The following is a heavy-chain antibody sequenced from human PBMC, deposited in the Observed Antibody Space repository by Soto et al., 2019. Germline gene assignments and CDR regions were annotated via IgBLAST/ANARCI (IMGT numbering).Heavy chain of an antibody. J-gene: IGHJ6*02. CDR3: AKSRDAYNFYFYYGMDV. Sequence: QVQLVESGGGVVQPGTSLRLSCEASGFTFSIYGMHWVRQTPGKGLEWVALILYDGSNEYYADSVKGRFTISRDNSKNTLYLQVSSLRAEDTAVYYCAKSRDAYNFYFYYGMDVWGQGTSVTVSS. D-gene: IGHD1-1*01. CDR2: ILYDGSNE. CDR1: GFTFSIYG. V-gene: IGHV3-30*18.